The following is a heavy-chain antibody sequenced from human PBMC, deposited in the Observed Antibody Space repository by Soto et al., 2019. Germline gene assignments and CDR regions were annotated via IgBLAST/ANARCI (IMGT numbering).Heavy chain of an antibody. CDR1: GGTFSNYP. D-gene: IGHD5-12*01. J-gene: IGHJ2*01. CDR2: IIPIFGTV. CDR3: ARGNHRWLQLWYFDL. Sequence: QVQLVQSGAEVKKPGSSVKVSCKASGGTFSNYPISWVRQAPGQGLEWMGGIIPIFGTVNYAQKFQGRVKLTADESTSTAYMELSSLSSEDTAVYYCARGNHRWLQLWYFDLWGRGTLVTVSS. V-gene: IGHV1-69*12.